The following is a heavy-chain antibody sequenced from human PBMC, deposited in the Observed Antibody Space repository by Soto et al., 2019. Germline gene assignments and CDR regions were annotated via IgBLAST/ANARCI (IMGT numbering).Heavy chain of an antibody. D-gene: IGHD3-9*01. CDR3: ARAWDYDILTGYSGPHYYGMDV. CDR1: GGTFSGYA. J-gene: IGHJ6*02. Sequence: SVKVSCKASGGTFSGYAIGWVRQAPGQGLEWMGGIIPIFGTANYAQKFQGRVTITADESTSTAYMELSSLRSEDTAVYYCARAWDYDILTGYSGPHYYGMDVWGQGTTVTVSS. V-gene: IGHV1-69*13. CDR2: IIPIFGTA.